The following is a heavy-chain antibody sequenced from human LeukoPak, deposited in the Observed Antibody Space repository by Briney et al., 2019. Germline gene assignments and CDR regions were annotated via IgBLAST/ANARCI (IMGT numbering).Heavy chain of an antibody. Sequence: GGSLRLSCAASGFTFSSYSMNWVRQAPGKGLEWVSSISSSSSYIYYADSVEGRFTISRDNAKNSLYLQMNSLRAEDTAVYYCARDSYRNWYFDLWGRGTLVTVSS. CDR2: ISSSSSYI. CDR1: GFTFSSYS. V-gene: IGHV3-21*01. CDR3: ARDSYRNWYFDL. J-gene: IGHJ2*01. D-gene: IGHD4-17*01.